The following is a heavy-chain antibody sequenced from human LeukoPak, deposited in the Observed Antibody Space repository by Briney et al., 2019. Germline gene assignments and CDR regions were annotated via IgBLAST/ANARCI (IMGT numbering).Heavy chain of an antibody. CDR2: INPNSGDT. V-gene: IGHV1-2*02. D-gene: IGHD3-16*01. CDR1: VYTFTGYY. CDR3: ATQRGSYLWGTDFDY. Sequence: ASVKVSCKASVYTFTGYYMHWVRQAPGQGLEWMGWINPNSGDTKYSQKFQGRVTMTRDTSISTAYMELSMLRSDDTAVYYCATQRGSYLWGTDFDYWGQGTLVTVSS. J-gene: IGHJ4*02.